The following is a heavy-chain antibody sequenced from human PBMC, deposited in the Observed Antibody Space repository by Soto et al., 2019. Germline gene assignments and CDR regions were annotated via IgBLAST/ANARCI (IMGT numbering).Heavy chain of an antibody. CDR1: RGTFISYA. V-gene: IGHV1-69*13. J-gene: IGHJ4*02. Sequence: SGKVSCKASRGTFISYAISWVRQAPGQGLEWMGGIIPIFGTANYAQKFQGRVTITADESTSTAYMELSSLRSEDTAVYYCARGENYDFWSGYSFFYWGQGTLVTVSS. D-gene: IGHD3-3*01. CDR2: IIPIFGTA. CDR3: ARGENYDFWSGYSFFY.